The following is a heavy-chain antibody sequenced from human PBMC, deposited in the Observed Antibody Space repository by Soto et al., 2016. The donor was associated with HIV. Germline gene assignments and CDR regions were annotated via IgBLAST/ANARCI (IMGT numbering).Heavy chain of an antibody. J-gene: IGHJ5*02. CDR3: ARAWGCTAGACKGLDP. V-gene: IGHV4-38-2*01. Sequence: QVQLQESGPGLVKPSETLSLTCAVSGPSISSDYFWGWIRQPPGKGPEYIGISHHKGRTYYNPSLKSRVSISVDTSKNHFSLKLTSVTAADTAVYHCARAWGCTAGACKGLDPWGQGTLVTVAS. CDR1: GPSISSDYF. D-gene: IGHD2-8*02. CDR2: SHHKGRT.